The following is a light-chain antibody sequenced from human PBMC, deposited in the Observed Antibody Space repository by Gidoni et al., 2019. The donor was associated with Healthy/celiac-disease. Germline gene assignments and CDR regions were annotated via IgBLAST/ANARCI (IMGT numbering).Light chain of an antibody. J-gene: IGLJ2*01. CDR1: SSDVGSYNL. V-gene: IGLV2-23*01. CDR3: CSYAGSSALV. Sequence: QSALTQPASVSGSPGQSITISCHGTSSDVGSYNLFSWYQQHPGKAPKLMIYEGSKRPSGVSNRFSGSKSGNTASLTISGLQAEDEADYYCCSYAGSSALVFGGGTKLTVL. CDR2: EGS.